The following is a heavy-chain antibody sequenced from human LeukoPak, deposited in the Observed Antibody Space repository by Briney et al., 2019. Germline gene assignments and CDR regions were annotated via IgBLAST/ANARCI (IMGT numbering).Heavy chain of an antibody. CDR1: GFTFSSYA. CDR2: ISGSGGST. V-gene: IGHV3-23*01. D-gene: IGHD2-15*01. Sequence: GGSLRLSCAASGFTFSSYAMSWVRQAPGKGLEWVSTISGSGGSTYYVDSVKGRFTISRDNSKNTLYLQMDSMRAEDTAVYYCAKDRFCGGGSCYSIDYWGQGTLVTVSS. CDR3: AKDRFCGGGSCYSIDY. J-gene: IGHJ4*02.